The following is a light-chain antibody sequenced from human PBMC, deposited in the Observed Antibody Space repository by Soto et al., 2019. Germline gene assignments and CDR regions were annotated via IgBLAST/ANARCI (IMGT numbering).Light chain of an antibody. CDR1: YSNIGNNG. CDR2: YDD. J-gene: IGLJ3*02. CDR3: AAWDDGLNGPV. V-gene: IGLV1-36*01. Sequence: QSVLTQPPSVSDAPRQRVTISCSGSYSNIGNNGVNWYQQLPGKAPKLLIYYDDLLPSGISDRFSGSKSGTSASLAISGLQSDDEADYYCAAWDDGLNGPVFGGGTQLTVL.